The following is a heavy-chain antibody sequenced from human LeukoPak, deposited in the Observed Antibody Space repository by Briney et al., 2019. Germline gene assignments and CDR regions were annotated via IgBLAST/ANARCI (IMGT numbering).Heavy chain of an antibody. CDR2: ISGSGGST. D-gene: IGHD2-2*01. V-gene: IGHV3-23*01. CDR3: AKIVGVRLPAADWLDP. Sequence: PGGSLRLSCAASGFTFSSYWMSWVRQAPGKGLEWVSAISGSGGSTYYADAVKGRFTISRDNSKNTLYLQMNSLRAEDTAVYYCAKIVGVRLPAADWLDPWGQGTLVSVSS. CDR1: GFTFSSYW. J-gene: IGHJ5*02.